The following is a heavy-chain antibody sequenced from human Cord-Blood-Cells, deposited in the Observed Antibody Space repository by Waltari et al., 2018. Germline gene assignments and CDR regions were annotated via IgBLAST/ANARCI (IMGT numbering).Heavy chain of an antibody. V-gene: IGHV5-51*01. CDR1: GSSFTSYW. CDR2: IYPGASDT. J-gene: IGHJ5*02. Sequence: EVQLVQSGAEVKKPGESLKISCKGSGSSFTSYWIGWVRQMPGTGLEWVGFIYPGASDTRYSPSFQGQVTISAEKSISTAYLQWSSLKASDTAMYYCARQGYYGSGSYYNWFDPWGQGTLVTVSS. D-gene: IGHD3-10*01. CDR3: ARQGYYGSGSYYNWFDP.